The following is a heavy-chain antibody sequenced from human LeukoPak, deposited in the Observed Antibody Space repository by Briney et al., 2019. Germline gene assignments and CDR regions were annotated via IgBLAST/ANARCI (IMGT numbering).Heavy chain of an antibody. CDR2: IYYSGST. CDR3: ARLGYCSSTSCYVPFDY. Sequence: PSETLSLTCTVSGGSISSYYWSWIRQPPGKGLEWIGYIYYSGSTNYNPSLKSRVTISVDTSKNQFSLKLSSVTAADTAVYYCARLGYCSSTSCYVPFDYWGQGTLVTVSS. V-gene: IGHV4-59*08. CDR1: GGSISSYY. J-gene: IGHJ4*02. D-gene: IGHD2-2*01.